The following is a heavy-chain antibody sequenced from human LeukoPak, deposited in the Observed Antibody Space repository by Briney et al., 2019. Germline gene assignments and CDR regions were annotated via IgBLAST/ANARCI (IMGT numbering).Heavy chain of an antibody. CDR2: ISSSSSYI. D-gene: IGHD1-26*01. J-gene: IGHJ4*02. CDR1: GFTFSSYS. CDR3: ARDFFRVGATSAY. Sequence: PGGSLRLSCAASGFTFSSYSMNWVRQAPGKGLELVSSISSSSSYIYYADSVKGRFTISRDNAKNSLYLQMNSLRAEDTAVYYCARDFFRVGATSAYWGQGTLVTVSS. V-gene: IGHV3-21*01.